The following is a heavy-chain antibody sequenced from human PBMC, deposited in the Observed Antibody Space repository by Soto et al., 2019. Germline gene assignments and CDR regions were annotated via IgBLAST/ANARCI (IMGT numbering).Heavy chain of an antibody. CDR2: VGDVRT. Sequence: QGQLLESGPGLVKPSETLSLTFMFSGVSIRDYYLSWVRLSPGKGLEWIGHVGDVRTTYNPSFKSRVDISLDTSRSTLALQMTSVTAADTATYYCARLTSAGIHNRHFDRWGQGVPVTVSS. J-gene: IGHJ4*02. V-gene: IGHV4-59*08. CDR1: GVSIRDYY. D-gene: IGHD2-15*01. CDR3: ARLTSAGIHNRHFDR.